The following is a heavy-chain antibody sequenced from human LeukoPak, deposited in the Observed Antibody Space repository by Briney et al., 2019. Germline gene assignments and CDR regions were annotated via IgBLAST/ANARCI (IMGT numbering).Heavy chain of an antibody. V-gene: IGHV3-53*01. CDR3: ARRWVLG. CDR1: GFTVSTNY. Sequence: GGSLRLSCAASGFTVSTNYMSWVRQAPGKGLEWVSVIYSGGTTYYAESVKGRFTLSRDDSKNTLYLQMNSLRAEDTAVYYCARRWVLGGGQGTLVTVSS. D-gene: IGHD5-24*01. CDR2: IYSGGTT. J-gene: IGHJ4*02.